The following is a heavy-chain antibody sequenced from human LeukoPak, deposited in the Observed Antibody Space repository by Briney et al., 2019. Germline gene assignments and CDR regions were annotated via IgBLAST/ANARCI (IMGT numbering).Heavy chain of an antibody. CDR2: IYYSGSA. CDR3: ARHWVVTPNY. V-gene: IGHV4-39*01. Sequence: PSETLSLTCIVSGGSISNSSYYWGWIRQPPGKGLEWIGSIYYSGSAYYNPSLKSRGTISVDTSKNQFSLKLTSVTAADTAVYYCARHWVVTPNYWGQGTLVTVSS. J-gene: IGHJ4*02. D-gene: IGHD4-23*01. CDR1: GGSISNSSYY.